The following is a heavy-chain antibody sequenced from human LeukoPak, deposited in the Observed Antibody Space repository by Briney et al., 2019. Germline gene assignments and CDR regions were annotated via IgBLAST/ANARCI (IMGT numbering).Heavy chain of an antibody. D-gene: IGHD3-22*01. J-gene: IGHJ4*02. CDR3: VGVGGYDSSGFLDY. Sequence: PGRSLRLSCAASGFTFSNDGMHWGRQAPGRGLEWVALISYDGSDTHYADSVKGRFTVSRDNSKNTLSLQMTSLGRDDTAVYYCVGVGGYDSSGFLDYWGQGTLVTVSS. V-gene: IGHV3-30*03. CDR1: GFTFSNDG. CDR2: ISYDGSDT.